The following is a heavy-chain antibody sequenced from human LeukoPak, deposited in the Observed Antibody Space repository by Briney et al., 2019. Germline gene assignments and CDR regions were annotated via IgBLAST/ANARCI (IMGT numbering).Heavy chain of an antibody. CDR1: GGSISSGGYY. J-gene: IGHJ4*02. Sequence: SETLSLTCTVSGGSISSGGYYWSWIRQHPGKGLEWIGYIYYSGSTYYNPSLKSRVTTSVDTSKNQFSLKLSSVTAADTAVYYCARDSTYGSGSWFDYWGQGTLVTVSS. D-gene: IGHD3-10*01. CDR2: IYYSGST. CDR3: ARDSTYGSGSWFDY. V-gene: IGHV4-31*03.